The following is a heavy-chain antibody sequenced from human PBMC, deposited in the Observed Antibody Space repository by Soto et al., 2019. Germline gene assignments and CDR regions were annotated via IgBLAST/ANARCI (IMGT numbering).Heavy chain of an antibody. V-gene: IGHV3-30*18. D-gene: IGHD5-12*01. CDR1: GFTFSSYG. CDR3: AKLRVATIGDFDY. CDR2: ISYDGSNK. Sequence: QVQLVESGGGVVQPGRSLRLSCAASGFTFSSYGMHGVRQAPGRGLEWVAVISYDGSNKYYADSVKGRFTISRDNSKNTLYLQMNSLRAEDTAVYYCAKLRVATIGDFDYWGQGTLVTVSS. J-gene: IGHJ4*02.